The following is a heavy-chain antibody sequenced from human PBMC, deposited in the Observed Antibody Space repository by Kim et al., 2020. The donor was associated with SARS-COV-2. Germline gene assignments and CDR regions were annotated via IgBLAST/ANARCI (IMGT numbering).Heavy chain of an antibody. CDR3: AKDGVYRVATGDYYYYYYMDV. CDR2: ISWNSGSI. V-gene: IGHV3-9*01. D-gene: IGHD5-12*01. J-gene: IGHJ6*03. CDR1: GFTFGDYA. Sequence: GGSLRLSCAASGFTFGDYAMHWVRQAPGKGLEWVSGISWNSGSIGYADSVKGRFTISRDNAKNSLYLQMNSLRAEDTALYYCAKDGVYRVATGDYYYYYYMDVWGKGTTVTVSS.